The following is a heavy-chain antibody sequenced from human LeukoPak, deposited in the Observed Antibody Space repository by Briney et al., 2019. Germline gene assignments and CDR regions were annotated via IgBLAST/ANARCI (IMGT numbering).Heavy chain of an antibody. D-gene: IGHD5-24*01. Sequence: PGGSLRLSCAGSGFTFIRHLMHWVRQAPGKGLVWVSRISTDGSTTLYSDSVKGRFTISRDNAKNTLYLQMNSLRAEDTAVYYCGGSEDGYIDYWGQGTLVSVSS. V-gene: IGHV3-74*01. CDR1: GFTFIRHL. CDR2: ISTDGSTT. CDR3: GGSEDGYIDY. J-gene: IGHJ4*02.